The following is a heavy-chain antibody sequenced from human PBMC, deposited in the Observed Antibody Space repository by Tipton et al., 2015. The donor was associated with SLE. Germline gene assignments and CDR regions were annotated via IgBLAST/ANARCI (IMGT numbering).Heavy chain of an antibody. CDR3: ARGGAVYYYCYYMDV. D-gene: IGHD3-10*01. V-gene: IGHV4-34*01. J-gene: IGHJ6*03. CDR2: INHSGGT. CDR1: GGSFSDYY. Sequence: TLSLTCAVYGGSFSDYYWSWIRQPPGKGLEWIGEINHSGGTNYNPSLKSRVTISVDTSKNQFSLKLSSVTAADTAVYYCARGGAVYYYCYYMDVWGKGTTVTVSS.